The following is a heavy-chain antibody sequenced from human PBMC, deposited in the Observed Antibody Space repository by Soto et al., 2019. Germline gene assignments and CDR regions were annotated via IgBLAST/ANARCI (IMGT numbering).Heavy chain of an antibody. J-gene: IGHJ4*02. V-gene: IGHV2-5*02. CDR2: IYWDDDK. D-gene: IGHD6-19*01. CDR3: AHRGSGWYYFDY. CDR1: GFSLSTSGLC. Sequence: HITLKESGPTLVKPTQTLTLTCTFSGFSLSTSGLCVGWIRHPPGKALEWLALIYWDDDKRYSPSMKSRLTITKDTSKNQVVLTMTNMDPVDTATYYCAHRGSGWYYFDYWGQGTLVTVSS.